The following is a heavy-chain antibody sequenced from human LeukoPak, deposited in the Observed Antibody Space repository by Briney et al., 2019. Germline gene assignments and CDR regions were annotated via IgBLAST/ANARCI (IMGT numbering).Heavy chain of an antibody. V-gene: IGHV3-33*08. D-gene: IGHD3-10*01. CDR2: IWYDGSNK. Sequence: PGGSLRLSCAASGFTFSSSAMSWVRQAPGKGLEWVALIWYDGSNKYYADSVKGRFTISRDNSKNTLYLQMNSLRAEDTAVYYCARGDYHGSGSCGYWGQGTLVTVSS. J-gene: IGHJ4*02. CDR1: GFTFSSSA. CDR3: ARGDYHGSGSCGY.